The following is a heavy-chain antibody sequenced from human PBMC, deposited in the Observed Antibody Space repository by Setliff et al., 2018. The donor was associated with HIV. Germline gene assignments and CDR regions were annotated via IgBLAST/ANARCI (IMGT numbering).Heavy chain of an antibody. V-gene: IGHV3-23*01. D-gene: IGHD4-17*01. CDR3: AKDDYGDYYYGMDV. J-gene: IGHJ6*02. Sequence: GGSLRLSCAASGFTFSSYWMSWVRQAPGKGLEWVSAISGSGGSTYYADSGKGRFTISRDNSKNTPYLQMNSLRADDTAVYYCAKDDYGDYYYGMDVWGQGTTVTVSS. CDR1: GFTFSSYW. CDR2: ISGSGGST.